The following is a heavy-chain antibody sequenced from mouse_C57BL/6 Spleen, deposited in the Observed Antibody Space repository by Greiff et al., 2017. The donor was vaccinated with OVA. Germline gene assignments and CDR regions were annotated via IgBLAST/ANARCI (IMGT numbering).Heavy chain of an antibody. J-gene: IGHJ4*01. D-gene: IGHD1-3*01. CDR1: GYTFTDYY. V-gene: IGHV1-26*01. Sequence: QLQQSGPELVKPGASVKISCKASGYTFTDYYMNWVKQSHGKSLEWIGDINPNNGGTSYNQKFKGKATLTVDKSSSTAYMELRSLTSEDSAVYYCARSELGEAMDYWGQGTSVTVSS. CDR2: INPNNGGT. CDR3: ARSELGEAMDY.